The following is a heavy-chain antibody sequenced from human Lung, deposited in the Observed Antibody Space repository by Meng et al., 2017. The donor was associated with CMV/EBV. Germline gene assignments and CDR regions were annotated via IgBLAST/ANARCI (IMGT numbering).Heavy chain of an antibody. CDR3: ARVLCDDSTCFNGLDF. J-gene: IGHJ4*02. D-gene: IGHD2-2*01. CDR1: GFTFGHYW. Sequence: GEXXKISCVASGFTFGHYWMSWVRRSPARGLEWVANIKQDATEARYADSTKGRFTISRDNTRRAVSLEMNSLRVEDSAVYYCARVLCDDSTCFNGLDFWGRGTXVNGAS. CDR2: IKQDATEA. V-gene: IGHV3-7*01.